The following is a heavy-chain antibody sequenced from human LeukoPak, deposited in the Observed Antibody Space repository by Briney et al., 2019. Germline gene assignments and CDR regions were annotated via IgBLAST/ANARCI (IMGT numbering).Heavy chain of an antibody. CDR1: GGTFSTSG. CDR2: IIPIFGTT. V-gene: IGHV1-69*13. D-gene: IGHD4-11*01. CDR3: AGGGGLQFQSDSMDV. J-gene: IGHJ6*02. Sequence: GASVKVSCKTSGGTFSTSGISWVRQAPGQGLEWMGGIIPIFGTTKYAQKFQGRVTITADESTSTAYMELSSLRSEDTALYFCAGGGGLQFQSDSMDVWGQGTTVTVSS.